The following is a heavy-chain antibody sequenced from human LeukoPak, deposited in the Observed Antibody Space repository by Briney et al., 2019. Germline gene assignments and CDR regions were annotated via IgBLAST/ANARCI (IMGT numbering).Heavy chain of an antibody. J-gene: IGHJ5*01. CDR2: ISAYNGNT. CDR3: ARAVGARGGTWFDS. Sequence: ASVKVSCKASGYTFTSYGISWVRQAPGQGLEWMGCISAYNGNTNYAQKLQGRVTMTTDTSTSTAYMELRSLRSDDTAVYYCARAVGARGGTWFDSWGQGTLVTVSS. CDR1: GYTFTSYG. D-gene: IGHD1-26*01. V-gene: IGHV1-18*01.